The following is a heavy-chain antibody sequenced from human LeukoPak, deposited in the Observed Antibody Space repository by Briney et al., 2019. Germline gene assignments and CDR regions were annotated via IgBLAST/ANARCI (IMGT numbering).Heavy chain of an antibody. CDR1: GYTFTGYY. D-gene: IGHD2-15*01. V-gene: IGHV1-2*02. J-gene: IGHJ6*03. CDR2: INPNSGGT. CDR3: AREIVVVVAATPGYYYDYMDV. Sequence: ASVKVSCKASGYTFTGYYMHWVRQAPGQGLEWMGWINPNSGGTNYAQKFQGRVTMTRDTSISTAYMELSRLRSDDTAVYYCAREIVVVVAATPGYYYDYMDVWGKGTTVTVSS.